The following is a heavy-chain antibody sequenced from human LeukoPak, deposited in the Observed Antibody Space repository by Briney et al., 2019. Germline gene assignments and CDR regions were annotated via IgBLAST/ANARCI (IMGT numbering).Heavy chain of an antibody. Sequence: SETLSLTCTVSGGSISSYYWSWIRQPAGKGLEWIGRIYSSGSTNYNPSLKSRVTMSVDTSKNQFSLKLSSVTAADTAVYYCARGQYHLLYWYFDLWGRGALVTVSS. D-gene: IGHD2-2*01. CDR3: ARGQYHLLYWYFDL. J-gene: IGHJ2*01. V-gene: IGHV4-4*07. CDR1: GGSISSYY. CDR2: IYSSGST.